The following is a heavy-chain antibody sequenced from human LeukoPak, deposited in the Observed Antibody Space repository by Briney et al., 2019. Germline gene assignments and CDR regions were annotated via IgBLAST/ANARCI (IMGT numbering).Heavy chain of an antibody. Sequence: GGSLRLSCAASGFTFSRYWMSWVRQAPGKGLEWVANIQQDGSGKYYVDSVKGRFAISRDDAKDSLYLQMHSLRAEDTAVYYCARDFYGPYYYYGMDVWGQGTTVTVSS. V-gene: IGHV3-7*05. CDR1: GFTFSRYW. D-gene: IGHD2/OR15-2a*01. CDR3: ARDFYGPYYYYGMDV. CDR2: IQQDGSGK. J-gene: IGHJ6*02.